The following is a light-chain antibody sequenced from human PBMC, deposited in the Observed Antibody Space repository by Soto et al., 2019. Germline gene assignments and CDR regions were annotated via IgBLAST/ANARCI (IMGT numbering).Light chain of an antibody. J-gene: IGKJ5*01. Sequence: DIQLTQSPSFLSASEGDRVTITCRASQGISSSLGWYQQKLGKAPKLLIYGASTLQSGVPSRFSGSGSGTEFTLTISSLQPEDFATYYCQQLNSFPITFGQGTRLEIK. CDR3: QQLNSFPIT. CDR1: QGISSS. CDR2: GAS. V-gene: IGKV1-9*01.